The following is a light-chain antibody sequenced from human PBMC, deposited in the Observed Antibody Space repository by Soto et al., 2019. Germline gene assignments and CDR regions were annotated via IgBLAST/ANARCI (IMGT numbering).Light chain of an antibody. Sequence: QSVLTQPPSVSAAPGQKVTISCSGSSSDIGNNFVSWYQQFPGSAPRLLIYDDFKRPSGIPHRFSGSKSGTSATLGITGLQTGDEADYYCLTRDKSLTAYVFGTGTKLTGL. CDR3: LTRDKSLTAYV. J-gene: IGLJ1*01. CDR2: DDF. CDR1: SSDIGNNF. V-gene: IGLV1-51*01.